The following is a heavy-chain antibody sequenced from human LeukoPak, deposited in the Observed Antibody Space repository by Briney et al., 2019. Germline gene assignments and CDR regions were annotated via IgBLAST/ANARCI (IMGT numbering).Heavy chain of an antibody. D-gene: IGHD3-3*01. J-gene: IGHJ5*02. CDR2: IYYSGST. Sequence: PSDTLSLTCTVSGGSINNYYWSWIRQPAGKGLEWIGYIYYSGSTNYNPSLKSRVTISVDTSKNQFSLKLSSVTAADTAVYYCARDGGENDFWSGYSKGSWFDPWGQGTLVTVSS. CDR3: ARDGGENDFWSGYSKGSWFDP. V-gene: IGHV4-59*01. CDR1: GGSINNYY.